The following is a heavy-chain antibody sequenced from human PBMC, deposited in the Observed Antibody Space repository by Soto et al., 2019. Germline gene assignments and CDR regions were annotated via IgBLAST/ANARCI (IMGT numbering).Heavy chain of an antibody. J-gene: IGHJ4*02. CDR3: AKDGRTMIVVPTFYFDY. V-gene: IGHV3-23*01. CDR1: GFTFSSYA. Sequence: GGSLRLSCAASGFTFSSYAMSWVRQAPGKGLEWVSAISGSGGSTYYADSVKGRFTVSRDNSKNTLYLQMNSLRAEDTAVYYCAKDGRTMIVVPTFYFDYWGQGTLVTVPQ. D-gene: IGHD3-22*01. CDR2: ISGSGGST.